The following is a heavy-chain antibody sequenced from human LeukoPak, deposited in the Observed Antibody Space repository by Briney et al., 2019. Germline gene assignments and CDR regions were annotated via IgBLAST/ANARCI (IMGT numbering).Heavy chain of an antibody. D-gene: IGHD1-14*01. Sequence: PGGSLRLSCAASGFTVSSNYMSWVRQAPGKGLEWVSAIYSDGNIYYADSVKGRFTISRDNSKNTLYLQMNSLRAEDTAVYYCARDLDGAPVYWGQGTLVTVSS. CDR2: IYSDGNI. CDR1: GFTVSSNY. CDR3: ARDLDGAPVY. V-gene: IGHV3-53*01. J-gene: IGHJ4*02.